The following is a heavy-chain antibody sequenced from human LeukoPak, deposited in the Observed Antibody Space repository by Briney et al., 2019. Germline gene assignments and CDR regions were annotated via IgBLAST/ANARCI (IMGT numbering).Heavy chain of an antibody. Sequence: SQTLSLTCAVSGGSISSGGYSWSWIRQPPGKGLEWIGYIYHSGSTYYNPSLKSRVTISVDRSKNQFSLKLSSVTAADTAVYYCARARLDSSGRFDYWGQGTLVTVSS. D-gene: IGHD3-22*01. CDR3: ARARLDSSGRFDY. J-gene: IGHJ4*02. V-gene: IGHV4-30-2*01. CDR2: IYHSGST. CDR1: GGSISSGGYS.